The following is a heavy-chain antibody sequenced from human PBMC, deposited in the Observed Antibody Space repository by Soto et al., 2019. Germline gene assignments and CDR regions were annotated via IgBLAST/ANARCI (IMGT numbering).Heavy chain of an antibody. Sequence: SETLSLTCAVYGGPFSGYYWSWIRQPPGKGLEWIGEINHSGSTNYNPSLKSRVTISVDTSKNQFSLKLSSVTAADTAVYYCARRIVGLYYFDYWGQGTLVTVSS. V-gene: IGHV4-34*01. CDR1: GGPFSGYY. CDR3: ARRIVGLYYFDY. J-gene: IGHJ4*02. D-gene: IGHD2-15*01. CDR2: INHSGST.